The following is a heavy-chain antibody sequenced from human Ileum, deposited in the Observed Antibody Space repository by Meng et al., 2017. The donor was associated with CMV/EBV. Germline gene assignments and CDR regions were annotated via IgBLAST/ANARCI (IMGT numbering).Heavy chain of an antibody. Sequence: GESLKISCAASGFTFSGYGMHWARQAPGKGLEWVAVIWYDGSKQYYADSVKGRFTISRDNSKNMLYLQMNSLRAEDTAVYYCAKDADYSSIWYYFVSWGQGALVTVSS. CDR3: AKDADYSSIWYYFVS. D-gene: IGHD4-11*01. V-gene: IGHV3-33*06. CDR2: IWYDGSKQ. CDR1: GFTFSGYG. J-gene: IGHJ4*02.